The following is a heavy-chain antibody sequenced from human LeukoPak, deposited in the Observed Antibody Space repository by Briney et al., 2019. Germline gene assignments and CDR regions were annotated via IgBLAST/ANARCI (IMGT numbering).Heavy chain of an antibody. CDR3: ARRYDSSGYYYYYYGMDV. CDR2: IIPILGIA. CDR1: GGTFSSYA. D-gene: IGHD3-22*01. J-gene: IGHJ6*02. Sequence: ASVKVSCKASGGTFSSYAISWVRQAPGQGLEWMGRIIPILGIANYAQKFQGRVTITADKSTSTAYMELRSLRSDDTAVYYCARRYDSSGYYYYYYGMDVWGQGTTVTVSS. V-gene: IGHV1-69*04.